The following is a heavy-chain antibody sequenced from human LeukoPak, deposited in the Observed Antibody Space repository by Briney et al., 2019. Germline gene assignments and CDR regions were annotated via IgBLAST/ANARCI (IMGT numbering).Heavy chain of an antibody. CDR3: ARAGSSSWEFDY. J-gene: IGHJ4*02. CDR1: GFTFSSYD. CDR2: IGTAGDT. Sequence: GGSLRLSCAASGFTFSSYDMHWVRQATGKGLECLSAIGTAGDTYYPGSVKGRFTISRENAKNSLYLQMNSLKAGDTDVYYCARAGSSSWEFDYWGQGTLVTVSS. V-gene: IGHV3-13*01. D-gene: IGHD6-13*01.